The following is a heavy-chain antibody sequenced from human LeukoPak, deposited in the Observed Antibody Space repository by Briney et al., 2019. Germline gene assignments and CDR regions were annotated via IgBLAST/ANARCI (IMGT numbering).Heavy chain of an antibody. V-gene: IGHV4-30-4*01. CDR3: ARDATYYYDSSGSDGAFDI. D-gene: IGHD3-22*01. CDR1: GGSISSGDYY. J-gene: IGHJ3*02. CDR2: IYYSGST. Sequence: PSETLSLTCTVSGGSISSGDYYWSWIRQPPGKGLEWIGYIYYSGSTYYNPSLKSRVTISVDTSRNQFSLKLSSVTAADTAVYYCARDATYYYDSSGSDGAFDIWGQGTMVTVSS.